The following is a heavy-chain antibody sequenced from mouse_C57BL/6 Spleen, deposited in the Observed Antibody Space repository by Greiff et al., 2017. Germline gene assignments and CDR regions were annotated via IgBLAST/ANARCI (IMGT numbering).Heavy chain of an antibody. Sequence: EVMLVESGEGLVKPGGSLKLSCAASGFTFSSSAMSWVRQTPEQRLEWVGYISSGGDYIYYADTVKGRFTISKDNTRNTLYLQMSSLKSEDTTMYYWTKDRGFYDYPFAYWGQGTLLTVSA. CDR3: TKDRGFYDYPFAY. J-gene: IGHJ3*01. D-gene: IGHD2-4*01. CDR2: ISSGGDYI. V-gene: IGHV5-9-1*02. CDR1: GFTFSSSA.